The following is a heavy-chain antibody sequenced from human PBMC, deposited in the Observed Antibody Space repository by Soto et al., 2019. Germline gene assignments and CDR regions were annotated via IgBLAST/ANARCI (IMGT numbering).Heavy chain of an antibody. CDR1: GGSFSNFG. CDR2: IVPVFGRP. Sequence: GASVKVSCKASGGSFSNFGISWVLQAPGQGLEWMGGIVPVFGRPNYAQRFRGRLTITADESTSTGYMELISLRSDDTAIYFCAIVRVADSPLDHWGQGTLVTVSS. V-gene: IGHV1-69*13. CDR3: AIVRVADSPLDH. J-gene: IGHJ4*02. D-gene: IGHD3-10*02.